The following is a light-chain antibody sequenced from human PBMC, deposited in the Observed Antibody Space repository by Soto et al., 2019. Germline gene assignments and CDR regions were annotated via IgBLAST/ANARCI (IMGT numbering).Light chain of an antibody. CDR2: GAS. CDR1: PSVTNF. V-gene: IGKV3-15*01. Sequence: EIVLTQSPATLSLSPGERATLSCRASPSVTNFLAWYQQKPGQAPRLLIYGASTRATGVPDRFSGTGSGTEFTLTISSLKSEDYAVYYCQQYKSWPPITFGQGTRLENK. CDR3: QQYKSWPPIT. J-gene: IGKJ5*01.